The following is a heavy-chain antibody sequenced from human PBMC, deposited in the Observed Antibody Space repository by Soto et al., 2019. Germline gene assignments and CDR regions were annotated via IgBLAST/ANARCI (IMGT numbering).Heavy chain of an antibody. V-gene: IGHV4-34*01. Sequence: GGSFSGYYWSWIRQPPGKGLEWIGEINHSGSTNYNPSLKSRVTISVDTSKNQFSLKLSSVTAADTAVYYCARGRPITMVRGVIITRWFDPWGQGTLVTVSS. CDR3: ARGRPITMVRGVIITRWFDP. J-gene: IGHJ5*02. CDR1: GGSFSGYY. CDR2: INHSGST. D-gene: IGHD3-10*01.